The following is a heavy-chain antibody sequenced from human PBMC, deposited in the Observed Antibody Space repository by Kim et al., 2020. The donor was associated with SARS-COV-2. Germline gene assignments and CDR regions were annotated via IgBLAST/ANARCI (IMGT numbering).Heavy chain of an antibody. CDR3: ARGIMVQGVSIDY. J-gene: IGHJ4*02. D-gene: IGHD3-10*01. Sequence: NPSLKSRVTISVDTSKNQFSLKQSSVTAADTAVYYCARGIMVQGVSIDYWGQGTLVTVSS. V-gene: IGHV4-34*01.